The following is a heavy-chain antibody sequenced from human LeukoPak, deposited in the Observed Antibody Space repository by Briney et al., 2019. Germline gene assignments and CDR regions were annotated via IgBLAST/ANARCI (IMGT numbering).Heavy chain of an antibody. Sequence: GGSLRLSCAASGFTFSSYPMHWVRQAPGKGLEWVAVISYDGINKYYADSVKGRFTISRDNPKNSLYLQINNLRAEDTAVYYCGRLAHNAWYAIDFWGQGTLVTVSS. J-gene: IGHJ4*02. D-gene: IGHD2-2*01. V-gene: IGHV3-30-3*01. CDR2: ISYDGINK. CDR3: GRLAHNAWYAIDF. CDR1: GFTFSSYP.